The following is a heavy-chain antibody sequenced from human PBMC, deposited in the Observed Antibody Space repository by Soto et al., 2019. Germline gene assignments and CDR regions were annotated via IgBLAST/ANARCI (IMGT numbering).Heavy chain of an antibody. CDR1: GVSISSGGYS. CDR2: IYHRGST. D-gene: IGHD6-19*01. J-gene: IGHJ5*02. Sequence: PSETLSLXCAVSGVSISSGGYSWSWIRQPPGKGLEWIGYIYHRGSTYYNPSLKSRVTISVDRSKNQFSLKLSSVTAADTAVYYCARDRGLGSGWYGWFDPWGQGTLVTVSS. CDR3: ARDRGLGSGWYGWFDP. V-gene: IGHV4-30-2*01.